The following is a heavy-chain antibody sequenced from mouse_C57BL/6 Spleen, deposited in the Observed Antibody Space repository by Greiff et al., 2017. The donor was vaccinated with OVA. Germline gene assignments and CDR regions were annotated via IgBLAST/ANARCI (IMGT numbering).Heavy chain of an antibody. CDR3: ARAAVVARDYFDY. CDR1: GFTFTDYY. Sequence: DVHLVESGGGLVQPGGSLSLSCAASGFTFTDYYMSWVRQPPGKALEWLGFIRNKANGYTTEYSASVQGRFTISRDNSQSILYLQMNALRAEDSATYYCARAAVVARDYFDYWGQGTTLTVSS. V-gene: IGHV7-3*01. CDR2: IRNKANGYTT. D-gene: IGHD1-1*01. J-gene: IGHJ2*01.